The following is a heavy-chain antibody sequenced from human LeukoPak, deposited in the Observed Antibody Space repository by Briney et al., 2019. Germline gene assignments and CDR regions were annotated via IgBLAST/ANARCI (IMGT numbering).Heavy chain of an antibody. CDR3: ARAPHDYVWGSYRYTGEYYFDY. V-gene: IGHV4-34*01. CDR2: INHSGST. D-gene: IGHD3-16*02. CDR1: GGSFSGYY. J-gene: IGHJ4*02. Sequence: SETLSLTCAVYGGSFSGYYWSWIRQPPGKGLEWIGEINHSGSTNYNPSLKSRVTISVDTSKNQFSLKLSSVTAADTAAYYCARAPHDYVWGSYRYTGEYYFDYWGQGTLVTVSS.